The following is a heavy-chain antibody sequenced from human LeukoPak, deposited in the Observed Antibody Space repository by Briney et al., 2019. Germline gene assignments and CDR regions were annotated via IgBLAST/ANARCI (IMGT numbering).Heavy chain of an antibody. CDR2: ISYDGSIK. CDR1: GVTFSSYA. J-gene: IGHJ4*02. V-gene: IGHV3-30*04. D-gene: IGHD3-22*01. CDR3: ARDISGYGFDY. Sequence: GGSLRLSCAASGVTFSSYAMHWVRQAPGKGLEWVAVISYDGSIKHFADSVKGRFTTSRDNSKNTLYLQMNSLSADDTAVYYCARDISGYGFDYWGQGTLVTVSS.